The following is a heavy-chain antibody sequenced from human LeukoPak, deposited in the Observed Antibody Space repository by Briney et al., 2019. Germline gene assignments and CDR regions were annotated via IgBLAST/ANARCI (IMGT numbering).Heavy chain of an antibody. Sequence: SSETLSLTCTVSGGSISSYYWSWIRQPPGKGLEWIGYIYYSGSTNYNPSLKSRVTISVDTSKNQFSLKLSSVTAADTAVYYCARSARIQLWLLDYWGQGTLVTVSS. CDR3: ARSARIQLWLLDY. J-gene: IGHJ4*02. CDR1: GGSISSYY. D-gene: IGHD5-18*01. V-gene: IGHV4-59*01. CDR2: IYYSGST.